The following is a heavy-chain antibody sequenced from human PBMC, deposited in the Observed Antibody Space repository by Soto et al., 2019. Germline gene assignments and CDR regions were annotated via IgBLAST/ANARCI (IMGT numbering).Heavy chain of an antibody. CDR1: GFNFSSYA. CDR3: AKDPAYSSSWFDY. D-gene: IGHD6-13*01. V-gene: IGHV3-23*01. J-gene: IGHJ4*02. CDR2: ISGSGGST. Sequence: GGSLRLSCAASGFNFSSYAMSWVRQAPGKGLEWVSAISGSGGSTYYADSVKGRFTISRDNSKNTLYLQMNSLRAEDTAVYYCAKDPAYSSSWFDYWGQGTLVTVSS.